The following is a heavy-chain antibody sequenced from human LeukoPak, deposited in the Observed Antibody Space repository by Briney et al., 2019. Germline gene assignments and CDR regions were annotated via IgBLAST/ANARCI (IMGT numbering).Heavy chain of an antibody. J-gene: IGHJ4*02. Sequence: PSETLSLTCTVPGGSISSGGYYWSWIRQHPGKGLEWIGYIYYSGSSYYNPSLKSRVTISVDTSKNQFSLKLSSVTAADTAVYYCARVSSSGYYQYYFDYWGQGTLVTVSS. D-gene: IGHD3-22*01. CDR2: IYYSGSS. CDR3: ARVSSSGYYQYYFDY. V-gene: IGHV4-31*03. CDR1: GGSISSGGYY.